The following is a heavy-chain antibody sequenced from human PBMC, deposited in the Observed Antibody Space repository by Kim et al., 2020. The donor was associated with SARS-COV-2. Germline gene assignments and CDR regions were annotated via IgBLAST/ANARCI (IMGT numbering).Heavy chain of an antibody. J-gene: IGHJ6*02. V-gene: IGHV3-23*01. CDR3: AKGVSDYYYYYGMDV. D-gene: IGHD1-26*01. Sequence: DSVKGRFTISRDNSKNTRYLQMNSLGAEDTAVYYCAKGVSDYYYYYGMDVWGQGTTVTVSS.